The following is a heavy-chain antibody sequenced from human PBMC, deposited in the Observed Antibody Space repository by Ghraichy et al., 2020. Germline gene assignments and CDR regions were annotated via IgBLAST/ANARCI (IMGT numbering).Heavy chain of an antibody. CDR2: INHGAVT. D-gene: IGHD5-12*01. J-gene: IGHJ4*02. CDR1: GGSLSGFY. Sequence: SQTLSLTCAVYGGSLSGFYWSWIRQPPGGGLEWIGEINHGAVTHLNPSLKGRITMTGDTSKNQLSLKLSSLTAADTGVYYCARGWPLPGVYWGQGVQVSVSS. V-gene: IGHV4-34*01. CDR3: ARGWPLPGVY.